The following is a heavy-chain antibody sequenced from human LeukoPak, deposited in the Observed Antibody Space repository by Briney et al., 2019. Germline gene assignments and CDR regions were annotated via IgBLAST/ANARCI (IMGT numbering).Heavy chain of an antibody. CDR2: ISYDGSNK. V-gene: IGHV3-30*03. J-gene: IGHJ4*02. CDR1: GFTFSSYG. CDR3: ARIMTTVTTSDY. D-gene: IGHD4-17*01. Sequence: PGGSLRLSCAASGFTFSSYGMHWVRQAPAKGLEWVAVISYDGSNKYYADSMKGRFTISRDNSKNTLYLQMNSLRAEDTAVYYCARIMTTVTTSDYWGQGTLVTVSS.